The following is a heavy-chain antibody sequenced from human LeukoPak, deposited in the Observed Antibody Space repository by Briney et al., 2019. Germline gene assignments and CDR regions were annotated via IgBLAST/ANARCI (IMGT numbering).Heavy chain of an antibody. CDR1: GFTFDDYG. CDR3: ARGGGSSWLTN. CDR2: INWNGGST. Sequence: GGSLRLSCAASGFTFDDYGMSWVRHAPGKGLEWVSGINWNGGSTGYADSVKGRFTISRDNAKNSLYLQMNSLRAEDTALYHCARGGGSSWLTNWGQGTLVTVSS. D-gene: IGHD6-13*01. J-gene: IGHJ4*02. V-gene: IGHV3-20*01.